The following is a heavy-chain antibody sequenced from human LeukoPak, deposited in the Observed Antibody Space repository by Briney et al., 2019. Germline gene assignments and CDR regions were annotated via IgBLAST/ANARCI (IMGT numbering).Heavy chain of an antibody. CDR1: GFTFTSYS. V-gene: IGHV3-21*01. D-gene: IGHD1-26*01. J-gene: IGHJ6*02. CDR2: MSSTSRFI. CDR3: ARDLRSYSYYYYGMDV. Sequence: GGSLRLSCAASGFTFTSYSMNWVRQAPGQGLEWVSSMSSTSRFIYYADSVKGRFTISRDNAKDSLYLQMNSLRAEDTAVYYCARDLRSYSYYYYGMDVWGQGTTVTVSS.